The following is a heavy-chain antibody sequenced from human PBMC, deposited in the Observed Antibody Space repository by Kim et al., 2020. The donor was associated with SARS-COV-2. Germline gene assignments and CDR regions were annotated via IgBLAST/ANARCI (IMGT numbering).Heavy chain of an antibody. CDR2: INADTGAT. J-gene: IGHJ4*02. CDR3: SREDY. CDR1: QNTFTGFY. V-gene: IGHV1-2*02. Sequence: ASVKVSCKASQNTFTGFYIHWVRQAPGQGLEWMGWINADTGATVYSQNFQGRVTMTRDMSVSTVYMEVSRLTSDDTALYYCSREDYCGQGTLATVS.